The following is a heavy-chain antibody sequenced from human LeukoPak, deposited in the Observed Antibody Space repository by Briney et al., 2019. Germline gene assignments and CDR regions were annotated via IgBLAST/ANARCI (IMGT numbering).Heavy chain of an antibody. CDR2: IYTSGST. CDR3: ARDLTMIVVVNAFDI. D-gene: IGHD3-22*01. J-gene: IGHJ3*02. V-gene: IGHV4-61*02. CDR1: GGSISSGSYY. Sequence: PSETLSLTCTVSGGSISSGSYYWSWIRQPAGKGLEWIGRIYTSGSTNYNPSLKSRVTISVDTSKNQFSLKLSSVTAADTAVYYCARDLTMIVVVNAFDIWGQGTMVTVSS.